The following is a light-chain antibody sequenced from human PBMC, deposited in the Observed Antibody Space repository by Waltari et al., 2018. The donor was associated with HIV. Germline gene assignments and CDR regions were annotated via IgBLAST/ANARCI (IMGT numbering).Light chain of an antibody. Sequence: QSVLTQPPSASGTPGQRVTISCSGSSSNIGSSYVYWYQQVPGTAPKLLIYSSNHRPSGVPDRFSGSKSGTSASLAISGLRSEDEAVYYCAAWDDSLSGYVFGTGTKVTVL. V-gene: IGLV1-47*01. CDR3: AAWDDSLSGYV. CDR2: SSN. CDR1: SSNIGSSY. J-gene: IGLJ1*01.